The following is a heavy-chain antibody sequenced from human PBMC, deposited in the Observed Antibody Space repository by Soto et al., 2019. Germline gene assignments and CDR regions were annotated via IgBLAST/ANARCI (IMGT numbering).Heavy chain of an antibody. V-gene: IGHV1-69*08. CDR1: GGTFSSYT. CDR2: IIPILGIA. J-gene: IGHJ3*02. CDR3: AREYYDSSGYYPYDAFDI. Sequence: QVQLVQSGAEVKKPGSSVKVSCKASGGTFSSYTSSWVRQAPGQGLEWMGRIIPILGIANYAQKFQGRVTITADKSTSTAYMELSSLRSEDTAVYYCAREYYDSSGYYPYDAFDIWGQGTMVTVSS. D-gene: IGHD3-22*01.